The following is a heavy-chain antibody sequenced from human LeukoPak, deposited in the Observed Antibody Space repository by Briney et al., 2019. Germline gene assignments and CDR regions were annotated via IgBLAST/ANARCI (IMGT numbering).Heavy chain of an antibody. CDR2: FYYSGNT. Sequence: SETLSLTCIVSGDSVRSYYWYWSRQPPGRGPEWSGYFYYSGNTNYNPSLKSRVTISVDPSKNQFSLKLSSVTTADTAVYYCARGEDTAMVTPYFDYWGQGTLVTVSS. CDR1: GDSVRSYY. J-gene: IGHJ4*02. V-gene: IGHV4-59*02. D-gene: IGHD5-18*01. CDR3: ARGEDTAMVTPYFDY.